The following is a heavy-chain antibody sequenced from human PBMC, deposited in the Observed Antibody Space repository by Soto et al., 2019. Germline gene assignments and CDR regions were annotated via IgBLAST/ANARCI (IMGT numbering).Heavy chain of an antibody. Sequence: EVQLLESGGGLVQPGGSLRLSCAASGFTFGIYAMSWVRQAPGKGLEWVSSISGSGGSIYYAHSVKGRFTISRDKTKHTLDLQMNSLRAEDTALYHCARVAPEYSSTPRRFDFWGQGTLVTVSS. CDR2: ISGSGGSI. V-gene: IGHV3-23*01. D-gene: IGHD6-13*01. J-gene: IGHJ4*02. CDR3: ARVAPEYSSTPRRFDF. CDR1: GFTFGIYA.